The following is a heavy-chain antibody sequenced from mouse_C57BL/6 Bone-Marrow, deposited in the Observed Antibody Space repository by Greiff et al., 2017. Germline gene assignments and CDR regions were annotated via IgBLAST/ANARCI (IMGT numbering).Heavy chain of an antibody. Sequence: VQLQQPGAELVKPGASVKLSCKASGYTFTSYWMQWVKQRPGQGLEWIGEIDPSDSYTNYNQKFKGKATLTVDTSSSTAYMQLSSLTSEDSAVYYCARGGYYWYFDVWGTGITVTVSS. CDR1: GYTFTSYW. CDR2: IDPSDSYT. J-gene: IGHJ1*03. D-gene: IGHD1-1*02. V-gene: IGHV1-50*01. CDR3: ARGGYYWYFDV.